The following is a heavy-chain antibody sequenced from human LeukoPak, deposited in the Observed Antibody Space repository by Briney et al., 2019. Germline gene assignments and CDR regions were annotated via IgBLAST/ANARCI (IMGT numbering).Heavy chain of an antibody. V-gene: IGHV3-23*01. J-gene: IGHJ3*02. D-gene: IGHD6-13*01. Sequence: PGGSLRLSCAASGFTFSGYAMSWVRQAPGKGLEWVSAISGSGGSTYYADSVKGRFTISRDNSKNTLYLQMNSLRAEDTAVYYCAKDALFDSSSEDDAFDIWGQGTMVTVSS. CDR1: GFTFSGYA. CDR2: ISGSGGST. CDR3: AKDALFDSSSEDDAFDI.